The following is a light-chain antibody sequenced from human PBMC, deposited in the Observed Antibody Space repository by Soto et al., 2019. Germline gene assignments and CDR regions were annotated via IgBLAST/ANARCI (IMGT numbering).Light chain of an antibody. CDR2: SNN. CDR3: AAWDDSLNGPV. Sequence: QSVLTQPPSASGTPRQRVTISCSGSSSNIGSNTVNWYQQLPGTAPKLLICSNNQRPSGVPDRFSGSKSGTSASLAISGLQSEDEADYYCAAWDDSLNGPVFGGGTKLTVL. CDR1: SSNIGSNT. V-gene: IGLV1-44*01. J-gene: IGLJ2*01.